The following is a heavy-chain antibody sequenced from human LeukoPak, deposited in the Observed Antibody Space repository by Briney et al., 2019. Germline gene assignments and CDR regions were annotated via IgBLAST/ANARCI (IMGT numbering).Heavy chain of an antibody. D-gene: IGHD3-22*01. CDR1: GYTFTSYG. CDR3: ARDYAPYYDSSGYYYFDY. V-gene: IGHV1-18*01. CDR2: ISAYNGNT. Sequence: GASVKVSCKASGYTFTSYGISWVRQAPGQGLEWMGWISAYNGNTNYAQKLQGRVTMTTDTSTSTAYMELRSLRSDDTAVYYCARDYAPYYDSSGYYYFDYWGQGTLVTVSS. J-gene: IGHJ4*02.